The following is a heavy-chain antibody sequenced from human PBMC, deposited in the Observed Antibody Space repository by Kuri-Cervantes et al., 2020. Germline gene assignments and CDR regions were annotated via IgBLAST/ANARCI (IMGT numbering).Heavy chain of an antibody. CDR2: ISAGNGNT. V-gene: IGHV1-3*01. CDR1: GYPFTGYA. CDR3: ARSAVVTPSYYYYGMDV. D-gene: IGHD4-23*01. J-gene: IGHJ6*02. Sequence: ASVKVSCKASGYPFTGYAIHWVRQSPGQTLEWMGWISAGNGNTQYSQTFQGRVTLTRDTSASTAYMELSSLRSEDTAVYYCARSAVVTPSYYYYGMDVWGQGTTVTVSS.